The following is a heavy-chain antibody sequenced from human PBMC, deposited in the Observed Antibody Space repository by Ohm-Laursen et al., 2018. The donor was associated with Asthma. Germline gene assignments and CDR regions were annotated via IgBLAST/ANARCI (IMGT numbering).Heavy chain of an antibody. V-gene: IGHV3-11*06. CDR3: ARIGPEWELPGREYSLHH. J-gene: IGHJ1*01. D-gene: IGHD1-26*01. CDR1: GFIFSDYH. CDR2: ISTASTFI. Sequence: SLRLSCTASGFIFSDYHISWIRQAPGKGLEWVASISTASTFIYYADSVRGRFTTSRDNAKNSVYLQMNSLRAEDTALYYCARIGPEWELPGREYSLHHWGEGTLVTVSS.